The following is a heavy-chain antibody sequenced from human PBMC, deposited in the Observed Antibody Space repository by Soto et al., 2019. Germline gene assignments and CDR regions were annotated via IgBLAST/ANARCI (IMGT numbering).Heavy chain of an antibody. J-gene: IGHJ2*01. CDR1: GFTFRSYA. CDR2: ISGSGIST. Sequence: DVQLLESGGGLVQPGGSLRLSCAASGFTFRSYAMSWVRQAPGKGLEWVSGISGSGISTHYADSVKGRFTVSRDNSTNTLYLQMTSLRAEDTAVYNCAKEPVGPDWYFDLWGRGTLVTVSS. CDR3: AKEPVGPDWYFDL. V-gene: IGHV3-23*01.